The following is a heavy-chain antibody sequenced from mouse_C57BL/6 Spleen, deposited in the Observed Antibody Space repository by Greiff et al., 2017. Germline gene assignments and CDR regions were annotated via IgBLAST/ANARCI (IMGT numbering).Heavy chain of an antibody. CDR3: ARRGGWDSEGAMDY. CDR1: GYTFTEYT. V-gene: IGHV1-62-2*01. CDR2: FYSGSGSI. D-gene: IGHD3-3*01. Sequence: VQPVESGAELVKPGASVKLSCKASGYTFTEYTIHRVKQRSGQGLEWIGWFYSGSGSIKYNEKFKDKATLTADKSSSAVYMELSRLTSEDSAVYFCARRGGWDSEGAMDYWGPGTSVTVSS. J-gene: IGHJ4*01.